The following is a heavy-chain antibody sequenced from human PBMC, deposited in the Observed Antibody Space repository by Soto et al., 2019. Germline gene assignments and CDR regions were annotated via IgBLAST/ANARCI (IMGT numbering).Heavy chain of an antibody. D-gene: IGHD3-10*01. CDR1: GFTFDDYA. Sequence: PGGSLRLSCAASGFTFDDYAMHWVRQAPGKGLEWVSGISWSSGSIGYADSVKGRFTISRDNAKNSLYLQMNSLRAEDTALYYCAKDSHGSGSLNGMDVWGQGTTVTVSS. CDR2: ISWSSGSI. J-gene: IGHJ6*02. V-gene: IGHV3-9*01. CDR3: AKDSHGSGSLNGMDV.